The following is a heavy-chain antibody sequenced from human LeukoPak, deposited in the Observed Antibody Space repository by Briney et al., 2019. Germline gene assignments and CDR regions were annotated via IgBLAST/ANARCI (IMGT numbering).Heavy chain of an antibody. J-gene: IGHJ3*02. V-gene: IGHV3-15*01. CDR2: IKTKTAGRTT. Sequence: GGSLRLSCAASGFAFSNAWMNWVRQAPGKGLEWVGRIKTKTAGRTTDYAAPLKGRFTISRDDSKNTLYLQINSLKTEDTAVYYCTTNHAFDIWGQGTLVTVSS. CDR1: GFAFSNAW. CDR3: TTNHAFDI.